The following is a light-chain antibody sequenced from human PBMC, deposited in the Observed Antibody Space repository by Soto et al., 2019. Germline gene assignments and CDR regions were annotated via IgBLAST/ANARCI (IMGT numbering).Light chain of an antibody. J-gene: IGKJ2*01. CDR1: QSVSSSY. CDR3: QQYGSSPLYT. V-gene: IGKV3-20*01. CDR2: GAS. Sequence: EIVLTQSPGTLSLSPGERATLSCRARQSVSSSYLAWYQQKPGQAPRLLIYGASSRATGIPDRFSCSGSGTDFTLTISRLEPEDFAVYYCQQYGSSPLYTFGQGTKLEIK.